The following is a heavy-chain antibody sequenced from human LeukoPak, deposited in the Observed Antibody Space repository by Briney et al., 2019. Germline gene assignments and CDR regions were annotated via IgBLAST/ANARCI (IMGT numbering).Heavy chain of an antibody. Sequence: GGSLRLSCAASGFTFGSYSMNWVRQAPGKGLEWVSYISSSSSTIYYADSVKGRFTISRDNAKNSLYLQMNSLRAEDTAVYYCARGGDYLYWGQGTLVTVSS. J-gene: IGHJ4*02. CDR2: ISSSSSTI. D-gene: IGHD4-17*01. V-gene: IGHV3-48*01. CDR1: GFTFGSYS. CDR3: ARGGDYLY.